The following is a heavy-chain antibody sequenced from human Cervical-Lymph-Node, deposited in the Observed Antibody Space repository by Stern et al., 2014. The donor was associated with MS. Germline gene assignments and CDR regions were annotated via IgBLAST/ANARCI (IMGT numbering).Heavy chain of an antibody. D-gene: IGHD3-10*01. V-gene: IGHV3-15*02. CDR1: GFTLSDAW. Sequence: EVKLAESGGALVQPGGSLRLSCAAAGFTLSDAWMGWGRQAQGKGLELDGRIKSKRDGGTTYYAEPVKGRFTISRDDSKNTLDLQMNSLKSEDTAVYYCTTVMVRGVSRFDPWGQGTRVTVSS. CDR3: TTVMVRGVSRFDP. J-gene: IGHJ5*02. CDR2: IKSKRDGGTT.